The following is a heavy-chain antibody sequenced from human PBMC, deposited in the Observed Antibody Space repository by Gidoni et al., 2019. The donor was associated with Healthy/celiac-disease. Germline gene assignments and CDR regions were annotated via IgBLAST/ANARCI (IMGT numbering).Heavy chain of an antibody. CDR1: DYSISSGYY. CDR3: ARAKGYYDSSGYKYGMDV. D-gene: IGHD3-22*01. J-gene: IGHJ6*02. Sequence: QVQLQESGPGLVKPSETLSLTCTVSDYSISSGYYWGWIRQPPGKGLEWIGSIYHSGSTYYNPSLKSRVTISVDTSKNQFSLKLSSVTAADTAVYYCARAKGYYDSSGYKYGMDVWGQGTTVTVSS. CDR2: IYHSGST. V-gene: IGHV4-38-2*02.